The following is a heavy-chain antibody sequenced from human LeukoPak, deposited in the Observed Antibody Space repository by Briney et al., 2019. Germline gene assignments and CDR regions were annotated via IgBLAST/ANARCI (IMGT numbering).Heavy chain of an antibody. CDR3: ARGAIFGATTRGYGMDV. Sequence: GGSLRLSCAASGFTFSGYGMHWVRQAPGKGLEWVAVIWYDGSKEYFADSVKGRFTISRDNSKNTFYLQMNSPRAEDTAVYYCARGAIFGATTRGYGMDVWGQGTTVTVSS. CDR2: IWYDGSKE. J-gene: IGHJ6*02. CDR1: GFTFSGYG. V-gene: IGHV3-33*01. D-gene: IGHD3-3*01.